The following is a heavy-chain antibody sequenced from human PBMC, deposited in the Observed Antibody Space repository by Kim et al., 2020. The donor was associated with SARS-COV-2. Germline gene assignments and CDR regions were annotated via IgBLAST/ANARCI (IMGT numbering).Heavy chain of an antibody. Sequence: KGRLTISRYKAKNSLYLQMNSLRAEDTAVYYCVRVGSHWYDILTGYYAFDYWGQGTLVTVSS. CDR3: VRVGSHWYDILTGYYAFDY. D-gene: IGHD3-9*01. J-gene: IGHJ4*02. V-gene: IGHV3-11*06.